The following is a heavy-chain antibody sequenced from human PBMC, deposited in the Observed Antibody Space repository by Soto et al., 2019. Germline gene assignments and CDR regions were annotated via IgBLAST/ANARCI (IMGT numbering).Heavy chain of an antibody. CDR1: GGSISSDYW. D-gene: IGHD6-19*01. CDR2: MYHSGST. CDR3: ARVLSSGWPRFDY. V-gene: IGHV4-4*02. J-gene: IGHJ4*02. Sequence: PSETLSLTCAVSGGSISSDYWWTWVRQPPGKGLEWIAEMYHSGSTNYNPSLKSRVTISVDKSKNQISLKLSSVTAADTAVYYCARVLSSGWPRFDYWGQGTLVTVSS.